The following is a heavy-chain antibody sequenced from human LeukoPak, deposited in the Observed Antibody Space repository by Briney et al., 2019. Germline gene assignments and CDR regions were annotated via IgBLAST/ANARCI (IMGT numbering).Heavy chain of an antibody. CDR1: GFTFSSYG. D-gene: IGHD6-13*01. V-gene: IGHV3-33*01. J-gene: IGHJ5*02. Sequence: GGSLRLSCAASGFTFSSYGMYWVRQAPGKGLEWVAVIWYDGSNKYYADSVKGRFTISRDNSKNTLYLQMNSLRAEDTAVYYCARDRGAAAGTKGFSWFDPWGQGTLVTVSS. CDR2: IWYDGSNK. CDR3: ARDRGAAAGTKGFSWFDP.